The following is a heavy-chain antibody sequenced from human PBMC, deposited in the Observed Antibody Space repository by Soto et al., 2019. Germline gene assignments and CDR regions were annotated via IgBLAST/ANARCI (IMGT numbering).Heavy chain of an antibody. Sequence: GESLKSSCKGSGYSFTSYLIGWVRQMPGKGLEWMGIIYPGDSDTRYSPSFQGQVTISADKSISTAYLQWSSLKASDTAMYYCARLDPLVDDAFDIWGQGTMVTVSS. J-gene: IGHJ3*02. D-gene: IGHD6-6*01. V-gene: IGHV5-51*01. CDR3: ARLDPLVDDAFDI. CDR1: GYSFTSYL. CDR2: IYPGDSDT.